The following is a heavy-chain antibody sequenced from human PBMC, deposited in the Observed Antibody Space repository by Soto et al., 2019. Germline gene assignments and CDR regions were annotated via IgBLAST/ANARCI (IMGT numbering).Heavy chain of an antibody. CDR1: GYTFTSYG. V-gene: IGHV1-18*04. Sequence: ASVKVSCKASGYTFTSYGISWVRQAPGQGLEWMGWISAYNGNTNYTQKLQGRVTVTTDTSTSTAFMELRSLRSDDTAVYYCARMPRGSYHWFDPWGQGTLVTVSS. CDR2: ISAYNGNT. D-gene: IGHD1-26*01. CDR3: ARMPRGSYHWFDP. J-gene: IGHJ5*02.